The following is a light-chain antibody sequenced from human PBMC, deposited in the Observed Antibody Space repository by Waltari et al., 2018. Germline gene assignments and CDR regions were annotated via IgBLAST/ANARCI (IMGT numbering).Light chain of an antibody. V-gene: IGKV1-39*01. CDR3: QQSYSTPRT. CDR1: QSVATF. Sequence: DIQMTQSPSSLSASVGDRVTITCRTSQSVATFLNWYQQKPGKAPELLIYAAYSLQSGVPSRFSGSGSGTDFTLTINSVQPEDFATYYCQQSYSTPRTFGQGTKVEIK. J-gene: IGKJ1*01. CDR2: AAY.